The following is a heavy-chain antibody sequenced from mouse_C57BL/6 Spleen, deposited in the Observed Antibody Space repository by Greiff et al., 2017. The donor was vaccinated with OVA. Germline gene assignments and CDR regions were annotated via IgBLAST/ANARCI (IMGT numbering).Heavy chain of an antibody. CDR2: IDPSDSYT. CDR3: ARRAMDY. CDR1: GYTFTSYW. V-gene: IGHV1-59*01. J-gene: IGHJ4*01. Sequence: QVQLKQPGAELVRPGTSVKLSCKASGYTFTSYWMHWVKQRPGQGLEWIGVIDPSDSYTNYNQKFKGKATLTVDTSSSTAYMQLSSLTSEDSAVYYCARRAMDYWGQGTSVTFSS.